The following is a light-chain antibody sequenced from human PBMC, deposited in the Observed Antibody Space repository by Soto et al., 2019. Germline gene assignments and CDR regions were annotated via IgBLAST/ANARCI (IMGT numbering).Light chain of an antibody. CDR3: QQYNSYSPT. Sequence: DIQMTQSPSTLSASVGDRVTITCRASQSISSWLAWYQQKPGKAPKLLIYKASSLESGVTSRFSGSGSGTDFTLTISSLQPDDFATYYCQQYNSYSPTFSQGTKLEIK. CDR1: QSISSW. V-gene: IGKV1-5*03. J-gene: IGKJ2*01. CDR2: KAS.